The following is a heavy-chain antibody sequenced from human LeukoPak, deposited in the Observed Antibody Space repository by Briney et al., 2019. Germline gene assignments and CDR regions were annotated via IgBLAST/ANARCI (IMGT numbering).Heavy chain of an antibody. CDR3: TRESGAFSPFGF. D-gene: IGHD1-26*01. CDR1: GGSITTTNW. Sequence: SGTLSLTCAVSGGSITTTNWWSWVRQPPGKGLEWIGEVHLSGATNFNPSLESRVSMSIDKSKNHLSLEVTSVTAADTAIYYCTRESGAFSPFGFWGQGTLLTVSS. J-gene: IGHJ4*02. V-gene: IGHV4-4*02. CDR2: VHLSGAT.